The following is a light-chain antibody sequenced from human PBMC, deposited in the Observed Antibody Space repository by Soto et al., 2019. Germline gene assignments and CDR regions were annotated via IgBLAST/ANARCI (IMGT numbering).Light chain of an antibody. J-gene: IGKJ3*01. CDR1: QGISSY. V-gene: IGKV1-8*01. CDR2: AAS. CDR3: QQYYSYRT. Sequence: AIRMTQSPSSLSASTGDRVTITCRASQGISSYLAWYQQKPGKAPKLLIYAASTLQSGVPSRFGGSGSGTDFTLTISCLQSEDFATYYCQQYYSYRTFGPGTKVDIK.